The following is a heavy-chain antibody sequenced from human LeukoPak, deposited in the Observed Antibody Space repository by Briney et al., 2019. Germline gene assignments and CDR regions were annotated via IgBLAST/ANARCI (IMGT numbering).Heavy chain of an antibody. J-gene: IGHJ4*02. CDR1: GITLSSYD. CDR2: ISYDGSNK. V-gene: IGHV3-30*18. CDR3: AKASGEMTTVDALDC. D-gene: IGHD4-17*01. Sequence: PGGSLRLSCAASGITLSSYDMHWVRQAPGKGLEWVTLISYDGSNKYYADSVQGRFTISRDNSKNKLYLQMDTLGAEDTAMYYCAKASGEMTTVDALDCWGQGTLVTVSS.